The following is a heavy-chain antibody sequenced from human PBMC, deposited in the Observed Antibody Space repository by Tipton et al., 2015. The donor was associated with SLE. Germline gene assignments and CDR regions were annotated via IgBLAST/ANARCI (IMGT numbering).Heavy chain of an antibody. D-gene: IGHD1-26*01. CDR2: INPSGGST. V-gene: IGHV1-46*01. CDR3: ARVPPLLGAIDY. Sequence: QLVQSGAEVKKPGASVKVSCKASGYTFTSDYMHWVRQATGQGLEWKGIINPSGGSTSYAQKFQGRVTMTRDTSTSTDYMELSSLRSEDTAVYYCARVPPLLGAIDYWGQGTLVTVSS. CDR1: GYTFTSDY. J-gene: IGHJ4*02.